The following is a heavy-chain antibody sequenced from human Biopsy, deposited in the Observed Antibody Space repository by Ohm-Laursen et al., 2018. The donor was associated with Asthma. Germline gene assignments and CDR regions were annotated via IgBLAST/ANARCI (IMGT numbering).Heavy chain of an antibody. CDR1: GFSLSTSGGG. V-gene: IGHV2-5*02. CDR3: VHTLVGLKAFDF. CDR2: SYWDDDK. Sequence: PTQTLTLTCTFSGFSLSTSGGGVGWIRQPPGKALEWLGNSYWDDDKRYSPSLQSRLTITRDTPQDQVVLTMTNMGPVDTGTYYCVHTLVGLKAFDFWGQGTLVTVSS. J-gene: IGHJ4*02. D-gene: IGHD1-26*01.